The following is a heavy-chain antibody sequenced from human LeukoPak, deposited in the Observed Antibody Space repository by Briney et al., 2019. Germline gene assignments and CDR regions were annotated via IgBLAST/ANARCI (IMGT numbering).Heavy chain of an antibody. V-gene: IGHV1-69*04. CDR3: ARDPGYNWNGMGL. J-gene: IGHJ4*02. CDR1: GGTFSSYA. CDR2: IIPILGIA. Sequence: SVKVSCKASGGTFSSYAISWVRQAPGQGLEWMGRIIPILGIANYAQKFQGRVTITADKSTSTAYMELSSLRSEDTAVYYCARDPGYNWNGMGLWGQGTLVTVSS. D-gene: IGHD1-20*01.